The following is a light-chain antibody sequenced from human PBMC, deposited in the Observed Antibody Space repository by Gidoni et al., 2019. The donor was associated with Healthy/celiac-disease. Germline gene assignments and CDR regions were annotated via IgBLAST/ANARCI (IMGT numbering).Light chain of an antibody. CDR1: QSVLYSPNNKNY. CDR3: QQYYSTPHT. V-gene: IGKV4-1*01. CDR2: WAS. J-gene: IGKJ1*01. Sequence: DIVMTQSPDSLAVSLGARATINCKSSQSVLYSPNNKNYLAWYQQKPGQPPKLLIYWASTRESGVPDRFSGSGSGTDFTLTISSLQAEDVAVYYCQQYYSTPHTFSQGTKVEIK.